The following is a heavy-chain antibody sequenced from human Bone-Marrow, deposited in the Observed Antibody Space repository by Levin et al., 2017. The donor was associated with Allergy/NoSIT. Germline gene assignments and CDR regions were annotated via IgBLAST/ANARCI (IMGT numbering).Heavy chain of an antibody. CDR3: ARESSSTSCCYFDN. J-gene: IGHJ4*02. D-gene: IGHD2-2*01. CDR1: GFTFRTDA. Sequence: GGSLRLSCAASGFTFRTDAMSWVRQAPGKGLEWVSGISGGGGTTYYADSVKGRFTISRDNSKNTVYLEMNSLRDDDTAVYYCARESSSTSCCYFDNWGQGAMVTVS. CDR2: ISGGGGTT. V-gene: IGHV3-23*01.